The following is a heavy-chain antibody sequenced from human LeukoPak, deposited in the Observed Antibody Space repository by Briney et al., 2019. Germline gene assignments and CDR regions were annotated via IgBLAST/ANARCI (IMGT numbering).Heavy chain of an antibody. CDR3: ARQGNYYYYDMDV. V-gene: IGHV4-39*01. CDR1: GGSISSNSYF. Sequence: SETLSLTCTVSGGSISSNSYFWGWIRQPPGKGLEWIGIIYYSGSTYYNPSLKSRVTISVDTSKKQLSLKLSSVTAADTAVYYCARQGNYYYYDMDVWGQGTTVTVSS. CDR2: IYYSGST. J-gene: IGHJ6*02.